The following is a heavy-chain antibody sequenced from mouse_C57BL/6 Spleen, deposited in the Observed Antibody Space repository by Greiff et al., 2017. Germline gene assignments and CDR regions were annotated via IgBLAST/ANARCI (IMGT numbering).Heavy chain of an antibody. Sequence: EVKLVESGGGLVKPGGSLKLSCAASGFTFSSYAMSWVRQTPEKRLAWVATISDGGSYTYYPDNVKGRFTISRDNAKNNLYLQMSHLRSEDTAMYCCAREAVGGFFDYWGQGTTLTVSS. CDR2: ISDGGSYT. V-gene: IGHV5-4*01. CDR1: GFTFSSYA. CDR3: AREAVGGFFDY. J-gene: IGHJ2*01.